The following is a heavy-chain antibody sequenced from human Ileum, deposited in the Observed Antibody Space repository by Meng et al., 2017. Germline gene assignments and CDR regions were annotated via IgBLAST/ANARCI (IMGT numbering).Heavy chain of an antibody. D-gene: IGHD1-26*01. CDR3: VRGPARETHDFDY. CDR2: IHHSGRT. CDR1: GGSFNDYY. J-gene: IGHJ4*02. Sequence: VRLTPWGAGLLKPSETLSLTCAVFGGSFNDYYGSWVRQSPGKGLEWIGQIHHSGRTNYKSSLERRVTISVDTSKSQFSLKLTSVTAADTAMYYCVRGPARETHDFDYWGQGALVTVSS. V-gene: IGHV4-34*01.